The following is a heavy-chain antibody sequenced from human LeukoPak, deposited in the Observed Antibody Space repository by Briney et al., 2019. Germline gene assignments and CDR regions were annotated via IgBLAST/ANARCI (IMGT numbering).Heavy chain of an antibody. CDR3: ASLPHCSGGSCYANYYYYGMDV. D-gene: IGHD2-15*01. CDR1: GGSFSGYY. CDR2: INHSGST. V-gene: IGHV4-34*01. J-gene: IGHJ6*02. Sequence: SETLSLTCAVYGGSFSGYYWSWIRQPPGRGLEWIGEINHSGSTNYNPSLKSRVTISVDTPKNQFSLKLSSVTAADTAVYYCASLPHCSGGSCYANYYYYGMDVWGQGTTVTVSS.